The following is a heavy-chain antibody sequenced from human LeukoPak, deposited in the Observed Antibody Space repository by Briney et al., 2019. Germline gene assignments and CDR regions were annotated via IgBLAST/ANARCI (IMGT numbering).Heavy chain of an antibody. CDR3: ARDSKVGANTPVY. CDR2: ISSSGSTI. CDR1: GFTFSSYE. Sequence: HPGGSLRLSCAASGFTFSSYEMNWVRQAPGKGLEWVSYISSSGSTIYYADSVKGRFTISRDNAKNSLYLQMNSLRAEDTAVYYCARDSKVGANTPVYWGQGTLVTVSS. D-gene: IGHD1-26*01. V-gene: IGHV3-48*03. J-gene: IGHJ4*02.